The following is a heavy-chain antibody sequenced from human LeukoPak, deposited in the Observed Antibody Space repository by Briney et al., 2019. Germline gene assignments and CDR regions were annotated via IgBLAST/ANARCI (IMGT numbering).Heavy chain of an antibody. Sequence: QSGGSLRLSCAASGFTFSSYSMNWVRQAPGKGLEWVSYISSSSSTIYYADSVKGRFTISRDNAKNSLYLQMNSLRAEDTAVYYCARAGYSSSGDYWDQGTLVTVSS. D-gene: IGHD6-13*01. J-gene: IGHJ4*02. CDR2: ISSSSSTI. V-gene: IGHV3-48*01. CDR1: GFTFSSYS. CDR3: ARAGYSSSGDY.